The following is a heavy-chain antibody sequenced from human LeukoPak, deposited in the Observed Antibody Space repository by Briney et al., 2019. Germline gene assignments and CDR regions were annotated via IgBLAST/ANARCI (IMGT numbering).Heavy chain of an antibody. J-gene: IGHJ4*02. Sequence: GASVKISCKASGYTFTNYYIHWVRQAPGQGLEWMGGIIPIFGTANYAQKFQGRVTITADESTSTAYMELSSLRSEDTAVYYCAAGYSSGYYFDYWGQGTLVTVSS. CDR2: IIPIFGTA. CDR3: AAGYSSGYYFDY. CDR1: GYTFTNYY. V-gene: IGHV1-69*13. D-gene: IGHD3-22*01.